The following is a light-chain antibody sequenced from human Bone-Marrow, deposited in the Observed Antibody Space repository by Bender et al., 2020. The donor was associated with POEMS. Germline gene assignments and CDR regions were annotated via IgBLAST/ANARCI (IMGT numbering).Light chain of an antibody. Sequence: QSALTQPRSVSGSPGQSVTISCTGTNDNVGGYHYVSWYQQHPDKAPKVLIYEVSIRPSGVSARFSGSKSANTASLTISGLQAEDEADYYCISYAGRNNFVFGGGTKVTVL. V-gene: IGLV2-11*01. J-gene: IGLJ2*01. CDR3: ISYAGRNNFV. CDR2: EVS. CDR1: NDNVGGYHY.